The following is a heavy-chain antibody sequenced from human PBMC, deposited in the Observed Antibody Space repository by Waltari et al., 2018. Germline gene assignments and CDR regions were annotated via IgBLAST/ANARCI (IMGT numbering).Heavy chain of an antibody. CDR1: GYTFTSYD. V-gene: IGHV1-8*03. D-gene: IGHD2-15*01. Sequence: QVQLVQSGAEVKKPGASVKVSCKASGYTFTSYDINWVRPATGQGLEWMGWMNPNSGNTGYAQKFQGRVTITRNTSISTAYMELSSLRSEDTAVYYCARAVDGCSGGSCYSVYGYWGQGTLVTVSS. J-gene: IGHJ4*02. CDR2: MNPNSGNT. CDR3: ARAVDGCSGGSCYSVYGY.